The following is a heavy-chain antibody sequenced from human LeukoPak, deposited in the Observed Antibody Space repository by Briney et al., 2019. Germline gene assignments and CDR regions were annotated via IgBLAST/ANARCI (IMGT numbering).Heavy chain of an antibody. CDR2: ISYDGSNK. J-gene: IGHJ5*02. V-gene: IGHV3-30*01. Sequence: GGSLRLFCAASGFTFSSYAMHWVRQAPGKGLEWVAVISYDGSNKYYADSVKARFTISRDNSKNTLYLQMNSLRAEDTAVYYCARESSQVVPAAIRKVKCTINWFDPWGQGTLVTVSS. D-gene: IGHD2-2*02. CDR1: GFTFSSYA. CDR3: ARESSQVVPAAIRKVKCTINWFDP.